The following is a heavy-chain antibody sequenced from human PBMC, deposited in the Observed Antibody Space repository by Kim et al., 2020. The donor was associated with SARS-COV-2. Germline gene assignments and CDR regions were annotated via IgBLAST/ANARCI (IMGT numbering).Heavy chain of an antibody. CDR3: AKESLDLGFSDGMDV. D-gene: IGHD3-16*01. CDR2: ISGDGGST. CDR1: GFTFDDYV. V-gene: IGHV3-43*02. J-gene: IGHJ6*02. Sequence: GGSLRLSCAASGFTFDDYVMHWVRQAPGKGLEWVSLISGDGGSTYYADSVKGRFTISRDNSKNSLYLQMNSLRTEDTALYYCAKESLDLGFSDGMDVWGQGTTVTVSS.